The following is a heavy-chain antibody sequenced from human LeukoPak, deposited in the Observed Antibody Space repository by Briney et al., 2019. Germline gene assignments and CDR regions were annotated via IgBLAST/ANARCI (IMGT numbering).Heavy chain of an antibody. D-gene: IGHD2-15*01. CDR2: IRNKAYGGTT. CDR1: GFTFGDYA. CDR3: TAQVFCSGRSCYSHWYFDL. J-gene: IGHJ2*01. Sequence: PGGSLRLSCTASGFTFGDYAMSWVRQAPGKGLEWVGFIRNKAYGGTTECAASVKGRFTISRDDSKSFAYLQMNSLKTEDTAVYYCTAQVFCSGRSCYSHWYFDLWGRGTLVTVSS. V-gene: IGHV3-49*04.